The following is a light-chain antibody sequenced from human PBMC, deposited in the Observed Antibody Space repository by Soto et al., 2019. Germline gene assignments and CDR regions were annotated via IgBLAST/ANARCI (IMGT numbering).Light chain of an antibody. Sequence: EIELTQSPVTLSLSPGERATLSCRASQSVRRNYLAWYQQKPGQAPRLIIYGASSRATDIPDRFSGSGSGTDFSLTISRLEPEDFAVYSCQQYGSTPPTFGQGTKVEIK. V-gene: IGKV3-20*01. CDR3: QQYGSTPPT. CDR1: QSVRRNY. J-gene: IGKJ1*01. CDR2: GAS.